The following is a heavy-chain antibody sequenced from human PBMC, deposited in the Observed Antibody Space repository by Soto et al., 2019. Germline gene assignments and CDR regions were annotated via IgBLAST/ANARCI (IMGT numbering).Heavy chain of an antibody. Sequence: QVQLQESGPGLVRPSETLSLTCTVSGGSISSGDFYWAWIRQPPGKGLEWIGYIRFSGSTNYNTSLKSRVTFSVDTSKNQFSLKMNSVTAADTAVYHCARGALGYCSGGSCYRYFDYWGQGTLVTVSS. D-gene: IGHD2-15*01. CDR1: GGSISSGDFY. V-gene: IGHV4-61*08. CDR3: ARGALGYCSGGSCYRYFDY. CDR2: IRFSGST. J-gene: IGHJ4*02.